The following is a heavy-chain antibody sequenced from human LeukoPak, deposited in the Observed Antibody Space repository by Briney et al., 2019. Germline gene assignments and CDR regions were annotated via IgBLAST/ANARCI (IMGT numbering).Heavy chain of an antibody. CDR3: ANGGGVQTLFDY. CDR2: ISYDGSNK. D-gene: IGHD3-16*01. V-gene: IGHV3-30*18. CDR1: GFTFSSYG. Sequence: GGSLRLSCAASGFTFSSYGMHWVRQAPGKGLEWVAVISYDGSNKYYADSVKGRFTISRDNSKNTLYLQMNSLRAEDTAVYYCANGGGVQTLFDYWGQGALVTVSS. J-gene: IGHJ4*02.